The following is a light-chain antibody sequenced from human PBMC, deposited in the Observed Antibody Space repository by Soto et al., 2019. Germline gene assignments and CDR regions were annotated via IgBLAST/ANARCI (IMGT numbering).Light chain of an antibody. CDR3: QLYSGSPWT. J-gene: IGKJ1*01. V-gene: IGKV3-20*01. Sequence: VALMQSPGPLSLSPGERATLSFRASQTISHKYLAWVQQRAGQAPRLLTHSVSVRATGAPDRFSGSGSGTHFPLTISRVEPEDFAVYYCQLYSGSPWTFGQGTKVQV. CDR2: SVS. CDR1: QTISHKY.